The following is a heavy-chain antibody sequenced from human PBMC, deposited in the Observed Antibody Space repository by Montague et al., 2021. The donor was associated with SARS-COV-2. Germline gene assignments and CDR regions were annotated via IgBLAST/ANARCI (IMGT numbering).Heavy chain of an antibody. CDR2: INHDGST. CDR1: GSSFNDYF. D-gene: IGHD2-8*01. CDR3: ARARGGRAVLIITYYYYHGMDV. V-gene: IGHV4-34*01. J-gene: IGHJ6*02. Sequence: SETLSLTCAVYGSSFNDYFWTWIRQPPGKGLELIGEINHDGSTNYNPSPKIRLTISVDTSKNQFPLSLTSVTAADAAVYYCARARGGRAVLIITYYYYHGMDVWGQGTTVTVSS.